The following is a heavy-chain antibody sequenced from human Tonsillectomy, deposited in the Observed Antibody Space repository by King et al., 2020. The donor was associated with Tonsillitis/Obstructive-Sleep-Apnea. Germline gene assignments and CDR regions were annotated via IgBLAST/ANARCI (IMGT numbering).Heavy chain of an antibody. D-gene: IGHD1-26*01. V-gene: IGHV3-9*01. CDR3: AKDVRPAGIYYKDAFGG. CDR1: GFTFDDYA. CDR2: ISWNSADI. Sequence: VQLVESGGGLVQPGRSVRLSCAGSGFTFDDYAMYWVRQPPGKGLEWVSGISWNSADIGYADSVKGRFTISRDNAKNSLFLQMNSLRAEDTALYYCAKDVRPAGIYYKDAFGGGGEATIVTVS. J-gene: IGHJ3*01.